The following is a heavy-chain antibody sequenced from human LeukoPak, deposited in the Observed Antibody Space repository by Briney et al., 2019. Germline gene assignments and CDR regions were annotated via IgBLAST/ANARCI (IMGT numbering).Heavy chain of an antibody. CDR3: ARDCSGGSCYLETDY. V-gene: IGHV3-21*01. J-gene: IGHJ4*02. CDR1: GFTFSSYS. CDR2: ISSSSSYI. D-gene: IGHD2-15*01. Sequence: GGSLRLFCAASGFTFSSYSMNWVRQAPGKGLECVSSISSSSSYIYYADSVKGRSTISRDNAKNSLYLQMNSLRAEDTAVYYCARDCSGGSCYLETDYWGQGTLVTVSS.